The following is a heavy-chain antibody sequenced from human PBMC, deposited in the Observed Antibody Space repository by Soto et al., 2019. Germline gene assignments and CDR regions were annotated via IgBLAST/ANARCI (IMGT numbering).Heavy chain of an antibody. CDR1: GGSISSGGYS. Sequence: QLQLQESGSGLVKPSQTLSLTCTVSGGSISSGGYSWNWIRQPPGKGLEWIGYIYHGGSTYYNPSLMSRVTISVDRSKSQFSLKLISVTAADTAVYYCARDKLTTDYYYGMDVWGQGTTVTVSS. D-gene: IGHD2-2*01. CDR2: IYHGGST. CDR3: ARDKLTTDYYYGMDV. J-gene: IGHJ6*02. V-gene: IGHV4-30-2*01.